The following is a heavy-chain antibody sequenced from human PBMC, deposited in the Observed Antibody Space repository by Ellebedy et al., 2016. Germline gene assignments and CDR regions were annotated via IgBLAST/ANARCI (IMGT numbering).Heavy chain of an antibody. D-gene: IGHD3-10*01. CDR1: GFTFSSYA. V-gene: IGHV3-30*04. CDR3: ARAPMVRVPDY. CDR2: ISYDGSNK. Sequence: GGSLRLXXAASGFTFSSYAMHWVRQAPGKGLEWVAVISYDGSNKYYADSVKGRFTISRDNSKNTLYLQMNSLRAEDTAVYYCARAPMVRVPDYWGQGTLVTVSS. J-gene: IGHJ4*02.